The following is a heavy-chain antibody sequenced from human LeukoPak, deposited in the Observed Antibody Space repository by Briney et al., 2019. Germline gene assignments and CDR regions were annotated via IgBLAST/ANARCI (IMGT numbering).Heavy chain of an antibody. J-gene: IGHJ6*03. CDR3: ARVRGFSTYYYYYMDV. CDR2: ISYDGSNK. V-gene: IGHV3-30*04. D-gene: IGHD3-10*01. CDR1: GFTFSSYA. Sequence: GGSLRLSCAASGFTFSSYAMHWVRQAPGKGLEWVAVISYDGSNKYCADSVKGRFTISRDNSKNTLYLQMNSLRAEDTAVYYCARVRGFSTYYYYYMDVWGKGTTVTVSS.